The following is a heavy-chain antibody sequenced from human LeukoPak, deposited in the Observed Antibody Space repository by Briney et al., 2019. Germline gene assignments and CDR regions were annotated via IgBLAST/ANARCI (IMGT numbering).Heavy chain of an antibody. CDR1: GGSISSGGYS. CDR3: ARHGGANSSGWYRDAFDI. D-gene: IGHD6-19*01. CDR2: IYYSGST. Sequence: PSQTLSLTCAVSGGSISSGGYSWSWIRQPPGKGLEWIGYIYYSGSTNYNPSLKSRVTISVDTSKNQFSLKLSSVTAADTAVYYCARHGGANSSGWYRDAFDIWGQGTMVTVSS. J-gene: IGHJ3*02. V-gene: IGHV4-30-4*07.